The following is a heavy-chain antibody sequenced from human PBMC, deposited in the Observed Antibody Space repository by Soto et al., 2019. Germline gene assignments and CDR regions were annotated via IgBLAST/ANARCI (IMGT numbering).Heavy chain of an antibody. D-gene: IGHD1-26*01. Sequence: GSLRLSCGASGFTFRNYGMNWVRQAPGRGLEWVSGISGNGGTTYYAESVKGRFTISRDNSKNTLYLQMNSLRAEDTAIYYCAKDPAGAGPDFDYWGQGTLVTVSS. V-gene: IGHV3-23*01. CDR2: ISGNGGTT. CDR1: GFTFRNYG. CDR3: AKDPAGAGPDFDY. J-gene: IGHJ4*02.